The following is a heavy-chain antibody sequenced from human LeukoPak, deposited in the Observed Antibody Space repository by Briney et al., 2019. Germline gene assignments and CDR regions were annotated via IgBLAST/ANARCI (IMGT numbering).Heavy chain of an antibody. CDR1: GGSISTYY. V-gene: IGHV4-59*01. CDR3: ASAAFVSGSYYFDY. D-gene: IGHD3-22*01. J-gene: IGHJ4*02. CDR2: IYYSGST. Sequence: SETLSPTCTVSGGSISTYYWSWIRQPPGKGLEWIGYIYYSGSTNYNPSLKSRVTISVDTSKNQFSLKLSSVTAADTAVYYCASAAFVSGSYYFDYWGQGTLVTVSS.